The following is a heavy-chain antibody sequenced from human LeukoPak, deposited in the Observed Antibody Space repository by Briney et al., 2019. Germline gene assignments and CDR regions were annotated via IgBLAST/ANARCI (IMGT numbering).Heavy chain of an antibody. CDR3: ARGSRYDSSGYYVY. CDR1: GFTFSSYS. J-gene: IGHJ4*02. Sequence: GGSLRLSCAASGFTFSSYSMNWVRQAPGKGLEWVSSISSSSSYIYYADSVKGRFTISRDNAKNILYLQMNSLRAEDTAVYHCARGSRYDSSGYYVYWGQGTLVTVSS. D-gene: IGHD3-22*01. V-gene: IGHV3-21*01. CDR2: ISSSSSYI.